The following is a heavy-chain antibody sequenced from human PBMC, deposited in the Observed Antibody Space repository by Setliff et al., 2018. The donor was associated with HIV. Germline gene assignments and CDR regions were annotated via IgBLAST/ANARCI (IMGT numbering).Heavy chain of an antibody. D-gene: IGHD4-17*01. Sequence: ASETLSLTCTVSGGSISSGSYYWNWIRQPAGKGLEWIGRIYTSGSTNYNPSLKSRVTISVDTSKNQFSLKLSSVTAADTAVYYCARAAAGNTGPFDLWGQGSPVTVSS. CDR1: GGSISSGSYY. J-gene: IGHJ4*02. CDR2: IYTSGST. CDR3: ARAAAGNTGPFDL. V-gene: IGHV4-61*02.